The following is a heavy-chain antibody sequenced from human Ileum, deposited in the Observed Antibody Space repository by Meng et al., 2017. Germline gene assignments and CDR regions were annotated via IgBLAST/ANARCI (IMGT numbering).Heavy chain of an antibody. CDR2: IFQSGST. CDR1: GVSISRAIW. V-gene: IGHV4-4*02. D-gene: IGHD1-14*01. Sequence: QVRLKASGPGRVKPSGTLSLPCAVSGVSISRAIWWGWVRQPPGKGLEWIGEIFQSGSTNYNPSLKSRVSISVDKSKNHLSLSLSSVTAADTAVYYCAKAAAYNLDIWGQGALVTVSS. CDR3: AKAAAYNLDI. J-gene: IGHJ4*02.